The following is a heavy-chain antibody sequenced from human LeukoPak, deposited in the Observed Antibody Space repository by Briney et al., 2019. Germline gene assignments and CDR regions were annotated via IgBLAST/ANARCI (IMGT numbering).Heavy chain of an antibody. V-gene: IGHV3-23*01. CDR1: GFTFSSYA. CDR3: AKDRGYDILTGYYRGYFQH. D-gene: IGHD3-9*01. J-gene: IGHJ1*01. Sequence: PGGSLRLSCAASGFTFSSYATSWVRQAPGKGLEWVSAISGSGGSTYYADSVKGRFTISRDNSKNTLYLQMNSLGAEDTAVYYCAKDRGYDILTGYYRGYFQHWGQGTLVTVSS. CDR2: ISGSGGST.